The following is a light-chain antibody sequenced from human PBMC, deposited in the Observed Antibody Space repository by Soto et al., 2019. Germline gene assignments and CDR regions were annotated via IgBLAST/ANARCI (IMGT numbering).Light chain of an antibody. CDR3: LQDYNYPWT. J-gene: IGKJ1*01. Sequence: AIEMTQSASSLAATLGDRVTIACRASQGIRNDLGWYQQKPGKAPKLLIYAASSLQSGVPSRFSGSRSGTDFTLTISSLQPEDFATYYCLQDYNYPWTFGQGTKLDIK. CDR1: QGIRND. CDR2: AAS. V-gene: IGKV1-6*01.